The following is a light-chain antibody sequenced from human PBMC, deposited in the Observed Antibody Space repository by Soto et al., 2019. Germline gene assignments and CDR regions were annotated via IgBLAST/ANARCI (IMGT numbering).Light chain of an antibody. Sequence: EVVMTQSPGTLSLSPGDRATLSCRASQSVSSSSLAWYQQKPGQAPRLLIYHTSSRATGIPDRFSGSGSGTDFTLTISRLEPEDFAVYYCHQYGTSPPYTFGQGTKVEIK. J-gene: IGKJ2*01. V-gene: IGKV3-20*01. CDR2: HTS. CDR1: QSVSSSS. CDR3: HQYGTSPPYT.